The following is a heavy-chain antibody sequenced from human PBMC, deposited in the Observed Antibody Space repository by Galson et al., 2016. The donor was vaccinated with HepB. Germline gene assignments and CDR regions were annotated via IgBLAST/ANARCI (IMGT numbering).Heavy chain of an antibody. Sequence: SLRLSCAASGFSFSSYGMHWVRQAPGKGLEWVAVIWYDGSNKYYADSVKGRFTISRDNSKNTLYLQVNSLRAEDTAVYYCAREEPYYYDSSGYPEYWGQGTLVTVSS. D-gene: IGHD3-22*01. J-gene: IGHJ4*02. V-gene: IGHV3-33*01. CDR1: GFSFSSYG. CDR3: AREEPYYYDSSGYPEY. CDR2: IWYDGSNK.